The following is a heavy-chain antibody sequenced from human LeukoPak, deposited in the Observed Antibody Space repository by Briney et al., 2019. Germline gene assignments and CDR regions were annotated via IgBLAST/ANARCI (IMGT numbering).Heavy chain of an antibody. CDR1: GFSFSSYG. J-gene: IGHJ5*02. CDR3: ARDLLGELTGGWFDP. D-gene: IGHD3-16*01. V-gene: IGHV3-33*01. CDR2: IWYDGSKK. Sequence: GGSLRLSCAASGFSFSSYGMHWVRQAPGKGLEWVAVIWYDGSKKYYADSVKGRFIISRDNSRNTLYLQMNSLRAEDTAVYYCARDLLGELTGGWFDPWGQGTLVTVSS.